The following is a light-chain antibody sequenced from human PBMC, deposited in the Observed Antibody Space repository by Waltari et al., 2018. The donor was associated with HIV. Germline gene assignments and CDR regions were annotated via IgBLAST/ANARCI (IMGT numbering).Light chain of an antibody. CDR2: DGN. J-gene: IGLJ1*01. CDR1: TSDVGFYDY. Sequence: QSALTQPPSVSGSPGQSVSISCSGTTSDVGFYDYVSWYQQYPGKAPKLIIFDGNQRHAGVPERCSGSKSGNTASLTISGLQTEDEADYVCCAYAAGHVSYVFGNGTAVAVL. V-gene: IGLV2-11*01. CDR3: CAYAAGHVSYV.